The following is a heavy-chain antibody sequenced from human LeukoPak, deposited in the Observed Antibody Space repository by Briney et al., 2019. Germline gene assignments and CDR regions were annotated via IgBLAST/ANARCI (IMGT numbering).Heavy chain of an antibody. CDR2: IRYDGSNK. D-gene: IGHD3-16*02. CDR3: AKELQLSVDY. Sequence: GGSLRLSCTASGFTFSSYGIHWVRQAPGKGLEWVAFIRYDGSNKYYADSVKGRFTISRDNSKNTLYLQMNSLRAEDTAVYYCAKELQLSVDYWGQGTLVTVSS. CDR1: GFTFSSYG. J-gene: IGHJ4*02. V-gene: IGHV3-30*02.